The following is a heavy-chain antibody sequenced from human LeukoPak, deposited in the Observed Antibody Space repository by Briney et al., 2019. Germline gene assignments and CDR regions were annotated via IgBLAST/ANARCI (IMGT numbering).Heavy chain of an antibody. CDR3: ARVGYCSSTSCLDAFDI. CDR1: GGTFSSYA. D-gene: IGHD2-2*01. J-gene: IGHJ3*02. CDR2: IIPIFGTA. Sequence: SVKVSCKASGGTFSSYAISWVRQAPGQGLEWMRGIIPIFGTANYAQKFQGRVTITADESTSTAYMELSSLRSEDTAVYYCARVGYCSSTSCLDAFDIWGQGTMVTVSS. V-gene: IGHV1-69*13.